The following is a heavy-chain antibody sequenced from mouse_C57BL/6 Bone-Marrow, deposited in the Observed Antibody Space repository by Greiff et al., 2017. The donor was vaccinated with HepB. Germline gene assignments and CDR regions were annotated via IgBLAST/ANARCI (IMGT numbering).Heavy chain of an antibody. J-gene: IGHJ2*01. CDR3: ASRKIYYGPGYFDY. CDR2: IDPKSGGT. CDR1: GYTFTSYW. D-gene: IGHD2-1*01. Sequence: QVHVKQPGAELVKPGASVKLSCKASGYTFTSYWMHWVKQRPGRGLEWIGRIDPKSGGTKYNEKFKSKATLTVDKPSSTAYMQLSSLTSEDSAVYYCASRKIYYGPGYFDYWGQGTTLTVSS. V-gene: IGHV1-72*01.